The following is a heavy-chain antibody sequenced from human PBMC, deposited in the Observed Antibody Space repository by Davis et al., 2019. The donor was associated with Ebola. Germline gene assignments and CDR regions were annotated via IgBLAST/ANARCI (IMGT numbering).Heavy chain of an antibody. D-gene: IGHD4-17*01. V-gene: IGHV3-48*02. J-gene: IGHJ4*02. Sequence: PGGSLRLSCAASGFTFRTYTMNWVRQAPGKGLEWVPSISSSSSTINYADSVKGRFTISRDNAKNSLYLQMNSLRDEDTAVFYCARGRTVTNYVDYWGPGTLVTVSS. CDR1: GFTFRTYT. CDR2: ISSSSSTI. CDR3: ARGRTVTNYVDY.